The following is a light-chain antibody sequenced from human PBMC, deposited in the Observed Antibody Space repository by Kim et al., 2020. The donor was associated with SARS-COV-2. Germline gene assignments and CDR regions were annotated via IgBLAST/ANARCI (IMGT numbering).Light chain of an antibody. CDR1: QDISNF. CDR3: QQNDNFPLT. J-gene: IGKJ4*01. V-gene: IGKV1-33*01. CDR2: DAS. Sequence: ASVGDRVTITCQSSQDISNFLNWYQQKPGKAPKLLIYDASNLETGVPSRFSGSGSGTHFSLIISGLQPEDFATYYCQQNDNFPLTFGGGTKVDIK.